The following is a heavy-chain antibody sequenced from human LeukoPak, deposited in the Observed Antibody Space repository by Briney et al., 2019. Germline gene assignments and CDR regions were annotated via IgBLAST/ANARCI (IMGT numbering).Heavy chain of an antibody. CDR2: IDVTTGIS. Sequence: GGSLRLSCAASGFTLSTYSMSWVRQAPGKGLEWVSTIDVTTGISYYADSVKGRFTISRDDSQNTLFLQLNSLRVDDTAIYYCAKVNYYHPSFWGQGTLVTVSS. J-gene: IGHJ4*02. CDR3: AKVNYYHPSF. D-gene: IGHD3-22*01. CDR1: GFTLSTYS. V-gene: IGHV3-23*01.